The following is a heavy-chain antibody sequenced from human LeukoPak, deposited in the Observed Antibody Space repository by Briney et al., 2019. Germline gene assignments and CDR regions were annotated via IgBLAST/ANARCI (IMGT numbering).Heavy chain of an antibody. CDR1: GGSFSDYY. CDR2: INHSGST. V-gene: IGHV4-34*01. CDR3: ARIPTYGSGIYYYYSYYMDV. Sequence: SETLSLTCAVYGGSFSDYYWSWIRQPPGKGLEWIGEINHSGSTNYNPSLKSRVTISVDTSKNLFSLKLSSVTAADTAGYYCARIPTYGSGIYYYYSYYMDVWGKGTTVTVSS. J-gene: IGHJ6*03. D-gene: IGHD3-10*01.